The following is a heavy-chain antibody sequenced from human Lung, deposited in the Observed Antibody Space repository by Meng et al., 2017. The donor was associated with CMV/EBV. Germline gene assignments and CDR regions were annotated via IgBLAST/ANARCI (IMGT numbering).Heavy chain of an antibody. V-gene: IGHV3-48*04. CDR3: ARADITMVRGVMVDYYGMDD. D-gene: IGHD3-10*01. Sequence: GEXXKISCAASGFTFSSYAMHWVRQAPGKGLEWVSYISSSGSTIYYADSVKGRFTISRDNAKNSLYLQMNSLRAEDTAVYYCARADITMVRGVMVDYYGMDDXGQGXTVTVSS. J-gene: IGHJ6*02. CDR1: GFTFSSYA. CDR2: ISSSGSTI.